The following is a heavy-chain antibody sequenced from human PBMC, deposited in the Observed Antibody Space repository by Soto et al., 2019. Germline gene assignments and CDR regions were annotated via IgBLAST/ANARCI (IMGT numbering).Heavy chain of an antibody. D-gene: IGHD3-3*01. CDR1: GFTFSPFA. J-gene: IGHJ5*02. CDR3: ARDGLPDDFRSGGYWFEP. V-gene: IGHV3-30*04. Sequence: LRLSCAASGFTFSPFALHWVRQAPGEGLEWVALISHDGRIEKYADSVKGRFTISRDNSKNTLYMQMDSLRLEDTGVYYCARDGLPDDFRSGGYWFEPWGQGTQVTVSS. CDR2: ISHDGRIE.